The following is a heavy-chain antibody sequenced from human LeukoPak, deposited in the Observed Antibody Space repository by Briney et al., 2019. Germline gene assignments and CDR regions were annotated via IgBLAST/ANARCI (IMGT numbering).Heavy chain of an antibody. D-gene: IGHD6-19*01. V-gene: IGHV4-59*01. CDR1: AGSISSYY. CDR2: IFYSGNT. J-gene: IGHJ4*02. Sequence: SETPSLTCTVSAGSISSYYWSWSRHPPGERLEWSGYIFYSGNTNYNPSLKSRVTISVDTTKNQFSLKLSSVTAADTAVYYCARVQWLESPYLDYWGQGTLVTVSS. CDR3: ARVQWLESPYLDY.